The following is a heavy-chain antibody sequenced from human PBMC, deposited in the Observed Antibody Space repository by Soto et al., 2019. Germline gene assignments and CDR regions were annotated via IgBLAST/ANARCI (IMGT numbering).Heavy chain of an antibody. Sequence: EVQLVESGGGLVQPGGSLRLSCAASGFTFSYYWMSWVRQVPGKGLEWVANINQDGSEKYYVDSVKGRFTITRDNANNSLYLQMNSLRAEDTAVYYCARGGGQQWSEVTSGGQGTLVTVSS. CDR2: INQDGSEK. J-gene: IGHJ1*01. CDR3: ARGGGQQWSEVTS. V-gene: IGHV3-7*05. D-gene: IGHD6-19*01. CDR1: GFTFSYYW.